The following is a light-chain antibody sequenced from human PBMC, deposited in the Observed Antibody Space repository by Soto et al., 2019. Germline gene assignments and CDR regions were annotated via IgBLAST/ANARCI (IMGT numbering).Light chain of an antibody. CDR3: QLYQSYRMYT. Sequence: DIQMTQSPSTLSASVGDRVTITCRASQNIRSWLAWYQQRPGEAPKLLISGASSLESGVPSRFSGSGSGTEFALTISSLQPDDFATYYCQLYQSYRMYTFGQGTKVEIK. V-gene: IGKV1-5*03. CDR2: GAS. CDR1: QNIRSW. J-gene: IGKJ2*01.